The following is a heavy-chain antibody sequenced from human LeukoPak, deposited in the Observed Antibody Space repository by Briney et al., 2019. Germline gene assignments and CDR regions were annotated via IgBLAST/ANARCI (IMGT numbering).Heavy chain of an antibody. CDR3: ARGVTYYYGSGGNWFDP. CDR2: IWYDGSNK. CDR1: GFTFSSYV. V-gene: IGHV3-33*01. J-gene: IGHJ5*02. D-gene: IGHD3-10*01. Sequence: GGSLRLSCAASGFTFSSYVMHWVRQAPGKGLEWVAVIWYDGSNKYYADSVKGRFTIPRDNSKNTLYLQMNSLRAEDTAVYYCARGVTYYYGSGGNWFDPWGQGTMVTVSS.